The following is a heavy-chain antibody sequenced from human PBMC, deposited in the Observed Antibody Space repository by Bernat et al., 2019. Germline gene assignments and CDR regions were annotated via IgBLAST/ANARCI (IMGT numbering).Heavy chain of an antibody. Sequence: EVQLLESGGGLVQPGGSLRLSCAASGFTFSSHAMSWVRQAPGQGLEWVSAISGSGGSTYYADSVKGRFTISRDNSKNTLYLQMNSLRAEDTAVYYCAKRGAVGSTTGGGDYWGQGTLVTVSS. V-gene: IGHV3-23*01. CDR3: AKRGAVGSTTGGGDY. CDR2: ISGSGGST. D-gene: IGHD1-26*01. J-gene: IGHJ4*02. CDR1: GFTFSSHA.